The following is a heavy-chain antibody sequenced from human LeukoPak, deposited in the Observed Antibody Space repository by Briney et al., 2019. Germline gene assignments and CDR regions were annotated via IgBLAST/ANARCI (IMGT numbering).Heavy chain of an antibody. J-gene: IGHJ4*02. CDR1: GFTFSSYS. CDR2: ISSGSSTI. V-gene: IGHV3-48*01. Sequence: GGSLSLSCAASGFTFSSYSMNWVRQAPGKGLEWVSYISSGSSTIYYADSVKGRFTISRDNAKNSLYLEMKSLRAEDTAVYYCAIIYLIVGATTFDYWGQGTLGTVSS. D-gene: IGHD1-26*01. CDR3: AIIYLIVGATTFDY.